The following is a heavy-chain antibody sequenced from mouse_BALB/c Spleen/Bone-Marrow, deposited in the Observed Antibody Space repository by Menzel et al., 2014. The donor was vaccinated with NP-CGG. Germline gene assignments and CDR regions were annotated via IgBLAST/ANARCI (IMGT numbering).Heavy chain of an antibody. CDR2: INPSTGYT. CDR3: ARPPYYYGSSYDAMDY. D-gene: IGHD1-1*01. V-gene: IGHV1-7*01. CDR1: GYTFTSYW. J-gene: IGHJ4*01. Sequence: VQLQQSGAELAKPGASVKMSCKASGYTFTSYWMHWVKQRPGQGLEWIGYINPSTGYTEYNQKFKDKATLTADKSSSTAYMQLISLTSEDSAVYYCARPPYYYGSSYDAMDYWGQGTPVTVSS.